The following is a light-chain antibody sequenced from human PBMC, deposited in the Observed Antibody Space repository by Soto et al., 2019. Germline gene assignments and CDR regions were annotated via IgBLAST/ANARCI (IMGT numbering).Light chain of an antibody. Sequence: QSALTQPASVSGSTGQSITISCTGTSSDVGGYNYVSWYQQHPGKAPKLMIYDVSNRPSGVSNRFSGSKSGNTASLTISGLQAEDEADYYCSSYTISTLVVFGGGTKLTVL. CDR3: SSYTISTLVV. V-gene: IGLV2-14*01. J-gene: IGLJ2*01. CDR1: SSDVGGYNY. CDR2: DVS.